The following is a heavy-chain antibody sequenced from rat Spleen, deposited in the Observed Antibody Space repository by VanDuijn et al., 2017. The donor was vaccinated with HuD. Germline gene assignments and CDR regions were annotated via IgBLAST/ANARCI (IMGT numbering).Heavy chain of an antibody. CDR3: TRGSSIAAISYFDY. Sequence: EVQLVESGGGLVQPGRSLKLSCVASGFTFNNYWMNWIRQAPGKGLEWVASITNTGGSVYYPDSVKGRFTISRDNVQNTLYLQMNSLRSEDTATYYCTRGSSIAAISYFDYWGQGAMVTVSS. V-gene: IGHV5-31*01. CDR2: ITNTGGSV. D-gene: IGHD1-2*01. J-gene: IGHJ2*01. CDR1: GFTFNNYW.